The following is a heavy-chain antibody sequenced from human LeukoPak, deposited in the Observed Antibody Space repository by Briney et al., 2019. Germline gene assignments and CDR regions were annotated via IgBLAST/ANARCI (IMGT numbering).Heavy chain of an antibody. CDR2: IYYSGST. CDR3: ARDLGFYGDYYFDY. J-gene: IGHJ4*02. V-gene: IGHV4-59*01. Sequence: PSETLSLTCTVSGGSISSYYWSWIRQRPGKGLEWIGYIYYSGSTNYNPSLKSRVTISVDTSKNQFSLKLSSVTAADTAVYYCARDLGFYGDYYFDYWGQGTLVTVSS. D-gene: IGHD4-17*01. CDR1: GGSISSYY.